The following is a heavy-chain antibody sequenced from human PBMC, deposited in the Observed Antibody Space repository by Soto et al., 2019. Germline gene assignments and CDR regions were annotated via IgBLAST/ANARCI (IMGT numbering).Heavy chain of an antibody. Sequence: GGSLRLSCAASGFTFSSYWMSWVRQAPGKGLEWVANIKQDGSEKYYVDSVKGRFTISRDNAKNSLYLQMNSLRAEDTAVYYCSRDRIAAAGTHGDYWGQGTLVTVSS. J-gene: IGHJ4*02. V-gene: IGHV3-7*01. CDR1: GFTFSSYW. CDR3: SRDRIAAAGTHGDY. D-gene: IGHD6-13*01. CDR2: IKQDGSEK.